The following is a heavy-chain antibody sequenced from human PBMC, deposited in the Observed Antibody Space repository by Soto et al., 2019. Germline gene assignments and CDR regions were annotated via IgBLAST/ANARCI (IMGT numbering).Heavy chain of an antibody. CDR2: IYASGST. Sequence: TLSLTCSVSGGSISPYYWSWIRQPAGKGLEWIGRIYASGSTNYNPSLKSRVTMSVATSKNQFSLKLTSVTAADTATYYCARGGMVIIPTATAFDYWGQGTLVTVSS. CDR3: ARGGMVIIPTATAFDY. D-gene: IGHD1-1*01. V-gene: IGHV4-4*07. J-gene: IGHJ4*02. CDR1: GGSISPYY.